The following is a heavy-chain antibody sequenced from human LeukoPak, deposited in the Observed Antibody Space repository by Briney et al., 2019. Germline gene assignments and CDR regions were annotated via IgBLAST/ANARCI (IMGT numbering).Heavy chain of an antibody. CDR2: ISSSGRYI. D-gene: IGHD3-16*02. CDR3: ARDMKPSELSEY. CDR1: GFTFSSHS. J-gene: IGHJ4*02. V-gene: IGHV3-21*01. Sequence: GGSLRLSCAASGFTFSSHSMNWVRQAPGKGLEWVSSISSSGRYIYYADSVKGRFTISRDNAKSSLFLQMNSLRVEDTAVYYCARDMKPSELSEYWGQGTLVTVSS.